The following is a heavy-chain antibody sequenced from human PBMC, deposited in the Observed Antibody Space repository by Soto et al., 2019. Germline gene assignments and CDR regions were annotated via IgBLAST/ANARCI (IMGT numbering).Heavy chain of an antibody. CDR2: IDPSNSQT. Sequence: GESLKISCKGSGYSFAGYWITWVRQKPGKGLEWMGRIDPSNSQTYYSPSFRGHVTISVTKSITTVFLQWSSLRASDTAMYYCARQIYDSDTGPNFQYYFDSWGQGTPVTVSS. CDR1: GYSFAGYW. D-gene: IGHD3-22*01. V-gene: IGHV5-10-1*01. CDR3: ARQIYDSDTGPNFQYYFDS. J-gene: IGHJ4*02.